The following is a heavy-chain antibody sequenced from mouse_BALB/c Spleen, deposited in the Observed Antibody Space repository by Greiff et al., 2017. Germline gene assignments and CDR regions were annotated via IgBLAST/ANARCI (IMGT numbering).Heavy chain of an antibody. Sequence: QVQLKESGAELAKPGASVKMSCKASGYTFTSYWMHWVKQRPGQGLEWIGYINPSTGYTEYNQKFKDKATLTADKSSSTAYMQLSSLTSEDSAVYYCARYRYDAMDDWGQGTSVTVSS. J-gene: IGHJ4*01. CDR1: GYTFTSYW. CDR3: ARYRYDAMDD. CDR2: INPSTGYT. D-gene: IGHD2-14*01. V-gene: IGHV1-7*01.